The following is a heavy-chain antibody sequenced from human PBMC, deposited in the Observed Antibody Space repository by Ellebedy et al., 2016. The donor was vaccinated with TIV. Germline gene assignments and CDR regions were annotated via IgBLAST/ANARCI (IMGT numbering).Heavy chain of an antibody. CDR2: IYYSGST. J-gene: IGHJ4*02. CDR3: ASHYDFWSGYKV. V-gene: IGHV4-30-4*01. D-gene: IGHD3-3*01. Sequence: SETLSLXXTVSGGSISSGDYYWSWIRQPPGKGLEWIGYIYYSGSTYYNPSPKSRVTISVDTSKNQFSLKLSSVTAADTAVYYCASHYDFWSGYKVWGQGTLVTVSS. CDR1: GGSISSGDYY.